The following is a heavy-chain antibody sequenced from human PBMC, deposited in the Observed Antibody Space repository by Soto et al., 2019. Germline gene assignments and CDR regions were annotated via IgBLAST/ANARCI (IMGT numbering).Heavy chain of an antibody. CDR2: IYFGGSA. Sequence: SETLSLTCTVSGDSISSDYWAWIRQTPGKGLEWIAFIYFGGSASYNPSLASRASTSADTSHNQLSLRLSSVTAADTAVYYCARANILTGYSDTFDIWGQGTIVTVSS. CDR3: ARANILTGYSDTFDI. J-gene: IGHJ3*02. CDR1: GDSISSDY. V-gene: IGHV4-59*01. D-gene: IGHD3-9*01.